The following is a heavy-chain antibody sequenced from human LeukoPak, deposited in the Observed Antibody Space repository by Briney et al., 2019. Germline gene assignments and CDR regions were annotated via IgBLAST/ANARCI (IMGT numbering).Heavy chain of an antibody. CDR2: INPNSGGT. V-gene: IGHV1-2*02. CDR1: GYTFTGYY. J-gene: IGHJ4*02. Sequence: ASVKVSCKASGYTFTGYYMHWVRQAPGQGLEWMGWINPNSGGTNYAQKFQGRVTMTRDTSISTAYMELSRLRSDDTAVYYCAKDLDIAVAATIDYWGQGTLVTVSS. D-gene: IGHD6-19*01. CDR3: AKDLDIAVAATIDY.